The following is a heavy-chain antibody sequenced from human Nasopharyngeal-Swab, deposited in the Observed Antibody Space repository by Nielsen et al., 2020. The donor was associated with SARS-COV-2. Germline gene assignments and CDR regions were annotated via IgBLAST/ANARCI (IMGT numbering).Heavy chain of an antibody. CDR2: INHSGST. D-gene: IGHD2-2*01. Sequence: WIRQPPGKGLEWIGEINHSGSTNYNPSLKSRVTISVDTSKNQFSLKQSSVTAADTAVYYCARGRDIVVVPAAGVAFDYWGQGTLVTVPQ. J-gene: IGHJ4*02. CDR3: ARGRDIVVVPAAGVAFDY. V-gene: IGHV4-34*01.